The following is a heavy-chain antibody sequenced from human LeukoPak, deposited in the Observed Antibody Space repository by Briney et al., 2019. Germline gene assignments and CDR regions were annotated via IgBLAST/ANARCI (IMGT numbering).Heavy chain of an antibody. Sequence: GESLKISCKGSGYSFTSYWIGWVRQMPGKGLEWMGIIYPGDSDTRYSPSFQGHVTISADKSISTAYLQWSSLKASDTAMYYCARPTSGIQLWDRGYNWFDPWGQGTLVTVSS. CDR3: ARPTSGIQLWDRGYNWFDP. CDR2: IYPGDSDT. V-gene: IGHV5-51*01. D-gene: IGHD5-18*01. CDR1: GYSFTSYW. J-gene: IGHJ5*02.